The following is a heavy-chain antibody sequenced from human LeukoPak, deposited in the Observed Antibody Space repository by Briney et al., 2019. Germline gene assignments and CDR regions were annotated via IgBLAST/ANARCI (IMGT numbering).Heavy chain of an antibody. Sequence: ASVKVSCKGSGYSLTDLSLHWVRQAPGKGLEWMGGFDPEDGEPIYAQKFQGRLSMTEDTSKDTGDMELRTLRSEDTALYYCAKSHGDYRLLDYWGQGTLVTVSS. CDR2: FDPEDGEP. V-gene: IGHV1-24*01. J-gene: IGHJ4*02. CDR3: AKSHGDYRLLDY. D-gene: IGHD4-17*01. CDR1: GYSLTDLS.